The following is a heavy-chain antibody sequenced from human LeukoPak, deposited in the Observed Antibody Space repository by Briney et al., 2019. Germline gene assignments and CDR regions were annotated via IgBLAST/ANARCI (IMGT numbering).Heavy chain of an antibody. CDR3: AREYYYDCSGYYVGFDP. CDR1: GYSFTSYW. D-gene: IGHD3-22*01. V-gene: IGHV5-51*01. Sequence: GESLKISCKGSGYSFTSYWIGWVRQVPGKGLEWMGIIYPGDSDTRYSPSFQGQVTISADKSISTAYLQWSSLKASDTAMYYCAREYYYDCSGYYVGFDPWGQGTLVTVSS. J-gene: IGHJ5*02. CDR2: IYPGDSDT.